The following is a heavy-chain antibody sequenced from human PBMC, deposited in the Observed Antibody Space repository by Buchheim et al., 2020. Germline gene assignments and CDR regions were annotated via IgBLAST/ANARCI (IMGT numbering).Heavy chain of an antibody. Sequence: EVQLVESGGGLVQPGGSLRLSCAASGFTFSSYGMHWVRQAPGKGLVWVSRINSDGSSTNYADSVKGRFTITRDNSKNTLSLQMNSLRAEDTAVYYCARVRDYGGLKFDYWGQGTL. V-gene: IGHV3-74*01. CDR2: INSDGSST. D-gene: IGHD4/OR15-4a*01. CDR3: ARVRDYGGLKFDY. J-gene: IGHJ4*02. CDR1: GFTFSSYG.